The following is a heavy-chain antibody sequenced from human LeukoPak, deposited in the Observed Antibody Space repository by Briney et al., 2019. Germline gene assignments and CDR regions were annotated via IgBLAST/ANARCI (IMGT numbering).Heavy chain of an antibody. CDR1: GGTFSSYA. CDR3: ARGPDYYWYFDL. V-gene: IGHV1-69*01. CDR2: IIPIFGTA. Sequence: SVKVSCKASGGTFSSYAISWVRQAPGQGLEWMGGIIPIFGTANYAQKFQGRVTITADESTSTAYMGLSSLRSEDTAVYYCARGPDYYWYFDLWGRGTLVTVSS. D-gene: IGHD4-11*01. J-gene: IGHJ2*01.